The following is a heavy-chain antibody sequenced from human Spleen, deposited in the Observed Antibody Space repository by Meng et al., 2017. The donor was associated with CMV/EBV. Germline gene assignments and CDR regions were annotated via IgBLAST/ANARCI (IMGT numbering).Heavy chain of an antibody. J-gene: IGHJ4*02. Sequence: GWSGVRQVPGKGREWTGEIYHSGRTNYNQSLKSRVNISVDKFKNQFSLKLGSVTAADTAVYYCARIERRRILKYCGSDCSTTDYWGQGTLVTVSS. CDR1: G. CDR2: IYHSGRT. CDR3: ARIERRRILKYCGSDCSTTDY. V-gene: IGHV4-4*02. D-gene: IGHD2-21*02.